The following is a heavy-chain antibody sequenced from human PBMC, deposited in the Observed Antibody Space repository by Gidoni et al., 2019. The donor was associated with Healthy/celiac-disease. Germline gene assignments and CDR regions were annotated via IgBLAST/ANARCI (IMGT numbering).Heavy chain of an antibody. D-gene: IGHD2-2*02. CDR1: GFTFSSYA. CDR2: ISGSGGST. J-gene: IGHJ4*02. Sequence: EVQLLESGGGLVQPGGSLRLSCAASGFTFSSYAMSWVRQAPGKGLEWVSAISGSGGSTYYADSVKGRFTISRDNSKNTLYLQMNSLRAEDTAVYYCAKVYGYCSSTSCYTPFDYWGQGTLVTVSS. V-gene: IGHV3-23*01. CDR3: AKVYGYCSSTSCYTPFDY.